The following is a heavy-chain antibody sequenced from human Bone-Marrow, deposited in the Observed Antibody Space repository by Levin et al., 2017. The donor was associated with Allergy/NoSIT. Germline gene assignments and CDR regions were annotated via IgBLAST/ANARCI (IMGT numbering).Heavy chain of an antibody. D-gene: IGHD1-26*01. CDR2: IRHDGTEI. CDR1: GFTFNKFW. CDR3: ARVGANSDYYYYYYMDV. Sequence: ETLSLTCAASGFTFNKFWMSWVRQAPGRGLEWVANIRHDGTEIYYVDSVRGRFTISRDNGKKSLYLQMHGLSAEDTAVYYCARVGANSDYYYYYYMDVWGKGTTVTVSS. J-gene: IGHJ6*03. V-gene: IGHV3-7*01.